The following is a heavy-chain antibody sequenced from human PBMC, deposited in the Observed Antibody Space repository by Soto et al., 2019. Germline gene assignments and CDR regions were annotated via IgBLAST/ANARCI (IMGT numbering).Heavy chain of an antibody. CDR1: GFTFSSYS. V-gene: IGHV3-21*01. CDR3: ARDQVAGTRYFDL. CDR2: ISSSSSYI. J-gene: IGHJ2*01. D-gene: IGHD6-19*01. Sequence: EVQLVESGGGLVKPGGSLRLSCAASGFTFSSYSMNWVRQAPGKGLECVSSISSSSSYIYYADSVKGRFTISRDNAKNSLYLQMNSLRAEDTAVYYCARDQVAGTRYFDLWCRGTLVTVSS.